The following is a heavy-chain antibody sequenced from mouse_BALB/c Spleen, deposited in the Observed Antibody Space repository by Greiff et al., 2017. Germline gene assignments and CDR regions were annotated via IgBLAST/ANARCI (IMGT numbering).Heavy chain of an antibody. CDR2: IYPGNSDT. J-gene: IGHJ4*01. Sequence: VQLKQSGTVLARPGASVKMSCTASGYTFTSYWMHWVKQRPGQGLEWIGAIYPGNSDTSYNQKFKGKAKLTAVTSTSTAYMELSSLTNEDSAVYYCARGATAMRAMDYWGQGTSVTVSS. CDR3: ARGATAMRAMDY. V-gene: IGHV1-5*01. D-gene: IGHD1-2*01. CDR1: GYTFTSYW.